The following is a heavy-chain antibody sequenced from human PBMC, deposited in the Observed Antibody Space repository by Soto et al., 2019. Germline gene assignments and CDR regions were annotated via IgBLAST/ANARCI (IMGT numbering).Heavy chain of an antibody. D-gene: IGHD2-8*02. V-gene: IGHV4-4*07. CDR2: FSLSGTT. CDR3: ARGMTPPGAPAWYYFDS. CDR1: GASIAGSSY. J-gene: IGHJ4*02. Sequence: ETLSLPCSVSGASIAGSSYWSWIRQPAGKGLEWIGRFSLSGTTNYSPSLRSRVTMSADVSKNQFSLRLTSVTAADTALYYCARGMTPPGAPAWYYFDSWGQGTLVTVSS.